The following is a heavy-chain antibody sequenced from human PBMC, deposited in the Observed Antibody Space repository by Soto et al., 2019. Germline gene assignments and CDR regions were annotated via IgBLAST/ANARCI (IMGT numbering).Heavy chain of an antibody. Sequence: GGSLRLSCAASGFTFSSYWMHWVRQAPGKGLVWVSRINSDGSSTSYADSVKGRFTISRDNAKNTLYLQMNSLRAEDTAVYYCASESITIFGVVIRRYGMDVWGQGTTVTVSS. CDR2: INSDGSST. CDR1: GFTFSSYW. D-gene: IGHD3-3*01. V-gene: IGHV3-74*01. J-gene: IGHJ6*02. CDR3: ASESITIFGVVIRRYGMDV.